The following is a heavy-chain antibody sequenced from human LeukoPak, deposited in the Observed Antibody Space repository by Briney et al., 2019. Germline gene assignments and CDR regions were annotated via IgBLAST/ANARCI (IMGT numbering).Heavy chain of an antibody. Sequence: PGESLKISCKGSGYIFTTYWISWVRQMPGKGLEWMGIIYPADSDTRYSPSFQGQVTISADKSISTAYLQWSSLKASDTAMYYCARHHSGYSSTWLTYWGQGTLVTVSS. D-gene: IGHD6-13*01. CDR3: ARHHSGYSSTWLTY. CDR2: IYPADSDT. CDR1: GYIFTTYW. V-gene: IGHV5-51*01. J-gene: IGHJ4*02.